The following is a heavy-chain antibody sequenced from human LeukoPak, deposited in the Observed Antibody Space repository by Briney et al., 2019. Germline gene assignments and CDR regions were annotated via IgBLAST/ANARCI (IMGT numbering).Heavy chain of an antibody. J-gene: IGHJ4*02. CDR3: ARAVAARRYFVY. V-gene: IGHV4-59*01. CDR2: IYYSGST. CDR1: GGSISSYY. D-gene: IGHD6-19*01. Sequence: PSETLSLTCTVSGGSISSYYWSWIRQPPGKGLEWIGYIYYSGSTNYNPSLKSRVTISVDTSKNQFSLKLSSVTAADTAVYYCARAVAARRYFVYWGQGTLVTVSS.